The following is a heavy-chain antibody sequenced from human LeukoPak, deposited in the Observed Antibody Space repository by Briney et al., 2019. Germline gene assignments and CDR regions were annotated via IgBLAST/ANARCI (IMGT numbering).Heavy chain of an antibody. Sequence: GGSLRLSCAASGFTFSSYSMNWVRQAPGKGLEWVSSISSSSSYIYYADSVKGRFTISRDNAKNSLYLQMNSLRAEDTAVYYCARDFSGWYEGGYFDYWGQGTLVTVSS. CDR3: ARDFSGWYEGGYFDY. J-gene: IGHJ4*02. V-gene: IGHV3-21*01. CDR2: ISSSSSYI. D-gene: IGHD6-19*01. CDR1: GFTFSSYS.